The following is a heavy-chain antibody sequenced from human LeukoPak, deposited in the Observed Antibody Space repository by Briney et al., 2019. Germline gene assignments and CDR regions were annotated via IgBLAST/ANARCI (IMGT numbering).Heavy chain of an antibody. D-gene: IGHD2-2*01. CDR3: AREGVVVPAVLPYYMDV. Sequence: SETLSLTCAVYGGSSSGYYWSWIRQPPGRGLEWIGEINHSGSTNYNPSLKSRVTISVDTSKNQFSLKLSSVTAADTAVYYCAREGVVVPAVLPYYMDVWGKGTTVTVSS. CDR1: GGSSSGYY. CDR2: INHSGST. J-gene: IGHJ6*03. V-gene: IGHV4-34*01.